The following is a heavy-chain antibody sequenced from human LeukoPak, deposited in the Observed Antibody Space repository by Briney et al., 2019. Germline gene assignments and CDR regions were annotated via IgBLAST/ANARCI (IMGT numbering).Heavy chain of an antibody. Sequence: PGGSLRLSCAASGFTFSSYSMNWVRQAPGKGLEWVSSISSSSSYIYYADSVKGRFTISRDNAKNSLYLQMNSLRAEDTAVYYCARDQWQQPTSYFDYWGQGTLVTVSS. CDR3: ARDQWQQPTSYFDY. V-gene: IGHV3-21*01. CDR2: ISSSSSYI. D-gene: IGHD6-13*01. CDR1: GFTFSSYS. J-gene: IGHJ4*02.